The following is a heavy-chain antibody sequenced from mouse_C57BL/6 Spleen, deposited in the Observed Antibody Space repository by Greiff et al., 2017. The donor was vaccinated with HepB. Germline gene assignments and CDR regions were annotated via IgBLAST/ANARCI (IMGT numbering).Heavy chain of an antibody. Sequence: VQLKESGGGLVKPGGSLKLSCAASGFTFSDYGMHWVRQAPEKGLEWVAYISSGSSTIYYADTVKGRFTISRDNAKNTLFLQMTSLRSEDTAMYYCAREGDYYGSSYLWYFDVWGTGTTVTVSS. CDR1: GFTFSDYG. CDR3: AREGDYYGSSYLWYFDV. J-gene: IGHJ1*03. D-gene: IGHD1-1*01. CDR2: ISSGSSTI. V-gene: IGHV5-17*01.